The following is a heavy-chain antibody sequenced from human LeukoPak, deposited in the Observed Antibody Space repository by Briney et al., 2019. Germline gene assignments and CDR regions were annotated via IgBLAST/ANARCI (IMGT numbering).Heavy chain of an antibody. J-gene: IGHJ4*02. CDR3: ARDLGYCSGGSCYSSWYFDY. Sequence: PGGSLRLSCAASGLTFSIYWMNWVRQAPGKGLECVANINQDGSDKYYVDSVKGRFTIARDNATNSLYLQMISLRAEDRAVYYCARDLGYCSGGSCYSSWYFDYWGQGTLVTVSS. CDR2: INQDGSDK. CDR1: GLTFSIYW. D-gene: IGHD2-15*01. V-gene: IGHV3-7*01.